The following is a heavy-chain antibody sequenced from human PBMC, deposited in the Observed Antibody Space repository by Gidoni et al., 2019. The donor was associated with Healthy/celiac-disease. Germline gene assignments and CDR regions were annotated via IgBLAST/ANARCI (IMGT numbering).Heavy chain of an antibody. CDR3: ARRVAVAGTLWFDP. J-gene: IGHJ5*02. D-gene: IGHD6-19*01. CDR2: IYYSGST. V-gene: IGHV4-39*01. Sequence: QLQLHESGPGLVKPSETLSLTCTVSGGSISSSSYYWGWIRQPPGKGLEWIGSIYYSGSTYYNPSLKSRVTISVDTSKNQFSLKLSSVTAADTAVYYCARRVAVAGTLWFDPWGQGTLVTVSS. CDR1: GGSISSSSYY.